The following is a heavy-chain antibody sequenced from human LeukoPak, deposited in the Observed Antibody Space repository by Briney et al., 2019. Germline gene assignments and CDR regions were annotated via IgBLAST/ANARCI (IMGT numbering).Heavy chain of an antibody. Sequence: GGSLRLSCAASGFTFSSYGMHWVRQAPGKGLEWVAVISYDGSNKYYADSVKGRFTISRDNSKNTLYLQMNSLRAEDTAVYYCARRRGVGYYYYGMDVWGQGTTVTVSS. D-gene: IGHD3-10*01. J-gene: IGHJ6*02. CDR3: ARRRGVGYYYYGMDV. CDR1: GFTFSSYG. CDR2: ISYDGSNK. V-gene: IGHV3-30*03.